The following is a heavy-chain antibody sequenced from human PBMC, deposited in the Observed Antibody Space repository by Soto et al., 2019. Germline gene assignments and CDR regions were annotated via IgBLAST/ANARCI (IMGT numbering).Heavy chain of an antibody. J-gene: IGHJ3*02. CDR3: ERGYCSGGSCYSGHGFDI. Sequence: TSETLSLTCTVSGASISSGGFYWSWIRQHPGKALEWIGFLYYSGSTYYNPSLRSRLTISVDTSKNQFSLTLSSVTAADTAVYYCERGYCSGGSCYSGHGFDIWGQGTMATVSS. D-gene: IGHD2-15*01. CDR2: LYYSGST. V-gene: IGHV4-31*03. CDR1: GASISSGGFY.